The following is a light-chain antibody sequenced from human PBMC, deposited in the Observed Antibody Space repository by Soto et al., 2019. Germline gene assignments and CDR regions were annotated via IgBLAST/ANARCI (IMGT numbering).Light chain of an antibody. V-gene: IGLV2-8*01. CDR2: EVT. CDR3: SSYAGSNNVV. CDR1: SSDVGGYNY. Sequence: LTQPPSASGSPGQSVTISCTGTSSDVGGYNYVSWYQQHPGKAPKLMIYEVTKRPSGVPDRFSGSNSGNTASLTVSGLQAEDEADYYCSSYAGSNNVVFGGGTKLTVL. J-gene: IGLJ2*01.